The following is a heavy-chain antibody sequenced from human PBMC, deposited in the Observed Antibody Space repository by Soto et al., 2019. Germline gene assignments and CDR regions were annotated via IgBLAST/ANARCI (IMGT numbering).Heavy chain of an antibody. J-gene: IGHJ6*02. CDR3: ARDQSFDRSYYYGIDF. D-gene: IGHD3-22*01. Sequence: SSGKVCCKASGGTFSSYTLRWVRQAPGQGLEWMGRIIPILGIANYAQKFQGRVTITADKSTSTAYMELSSLRSEDTAVYYCARDQSFDRSYYYGIDFWGQ. CDR1: GGTFSSYT. CDR2: IIPILGIA. V-gene: IGHV1-69*04.